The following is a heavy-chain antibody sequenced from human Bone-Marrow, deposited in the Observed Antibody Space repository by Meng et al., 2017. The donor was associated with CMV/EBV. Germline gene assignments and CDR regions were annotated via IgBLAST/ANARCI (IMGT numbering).Heavy chain of an antibody. Sequence: GGSLRLSCAASGFTFDDYAMHWVRQAPGKGLEWVSGISWNSGSIGYADSVKGRFTISRDNSKNTLYLQMNSLSAEDTAVYYCAKESSSDYYGKHYYYGVDVWGQGTTVTVSS. CDR1: GFTFDDYA. CDR3: AKESSSDYYGKHYYYGVDV. D-gene: IGHD3-22*01. V-gene: IGHV3-9*01. J-gene: IGHJ6*02. CDR2: ISWNSGSI.